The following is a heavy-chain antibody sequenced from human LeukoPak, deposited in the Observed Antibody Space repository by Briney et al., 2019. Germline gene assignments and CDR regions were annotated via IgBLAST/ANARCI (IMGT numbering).Heavy chain of an antibody. V-gene: IGHV4-39*01. D-gene: IGHD4-11*01. CDR3: ARHVYDYSNYGRGWFDP. J-gene: IGHJ5*02. CDR1: GGSISSSSYY. Sequence: SETLSLTCTVSGGSISSSSYYWGWIRQPPGKGLEWIGSIYYSGSTYYNPSLKSRVTISVDTSKNQFSLKLSSVTAADTAVYYCARHVYDYSNYGRGWFDPWGQGTLVTVSS. CDR2: IYYSGST.